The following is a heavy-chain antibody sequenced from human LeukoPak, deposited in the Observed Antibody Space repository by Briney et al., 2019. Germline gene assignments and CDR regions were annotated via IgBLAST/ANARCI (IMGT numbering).Heavy chain of an antibody. CDR1: GFTFSSYW. V-gene: IGHV3-74*01. Sequence: GGSLRLSCAPSGFTFSSYWMHWVRQAPGKGLVWVSCVNPDGSRTSYADSVKGRFTISRDNARDTLYLQMNSLRAEDTAVYYCARERQTTMVRGVISYYYGMDVWGQGTTVTVSS. J-gene: IGHJ6*02. CDR3: ARERQTTMVRGVISYYYGMDV. CDR2: VNPDGSRT. D-gene: IGHD3-10*01.